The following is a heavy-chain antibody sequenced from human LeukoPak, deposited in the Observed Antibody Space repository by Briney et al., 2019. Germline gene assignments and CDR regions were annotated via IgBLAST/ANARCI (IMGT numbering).Heavy chain of an antibody. J-gene: IGHJ6*03. Sequence: PGRSLRLSCAASGLTFSTYGMDWVRQAEGKGLEWVAVVWHDGNNKYYADSVRGRFTISRDNSKKTLYMQMNRLRAEDTAMYYCAKRLSCSSTSCYMGNFYYYYMDVWGKGTPVTVSS. CDR3: AKRLSCSSTSCYMGNFYYYYMDV. CDR2: VWHDGNNK. CDR1: GLTFSTYG. D-gene: IGHD2-2*01. V-gene: IGHV3-33*06.